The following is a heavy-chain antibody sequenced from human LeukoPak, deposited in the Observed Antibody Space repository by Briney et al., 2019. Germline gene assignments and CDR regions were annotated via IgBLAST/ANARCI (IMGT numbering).Heavy chain of an antibody. CDR3: AKNSWPNWFDP. CDR2: ISYDGSNK. J-gene: IGHJ5*02. D-gene: IGHD6-13*01. CDR1: GFTFSSYA. V-gene: IGHV3-30-3*02. Sequence: GGSLRLSCAASGFTFSSYAMHWVRQAPGKGLEWVAVISYDGSNKYYADSVKGRFTISRDNSKNTLYLQMNILRAEDTAVYYCAKNSWPNWFDPWGQGTLVTVSS.